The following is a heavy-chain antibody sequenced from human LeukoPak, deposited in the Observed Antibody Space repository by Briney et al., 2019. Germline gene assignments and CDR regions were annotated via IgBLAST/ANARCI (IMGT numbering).Heavy chain of an antibody. CDR2: IYYSGST. Sequence: PSETLSLTCTVSGGSISSPTNYWGWIRQPPEKGLEWIGSIYYSGSTYYNPSLESRVTITVDTSKDQFSLKLNSVTAADTALYYCARGAAAFFDSWGQGTLVTVSS. V-gene: IGHV4-39*07. CDR1: GGSISSPTNY. J-gene: IGHJ5*01. D-gene: IGHD6-25*01. CDR3: ARGAAAFFDS.